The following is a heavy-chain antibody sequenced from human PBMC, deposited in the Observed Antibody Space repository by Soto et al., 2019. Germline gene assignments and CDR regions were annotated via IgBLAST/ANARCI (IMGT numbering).Heavy chain of an antibody. J-gene: IGHJ4*02. D-gene: IGHD3-10*01. V-gene: IGHV3-23*01. CDR3: AKDLSLEAFSYSGSWSFDY. Sequence: EVQLLESGGGLVQPGGSLRLSCAASGFTFSSYAMSWVRQAPGKGLELVSAISGSGGSTYYAEPGKGRITIPKENSQKPRYLQMNRLRAEKTAVFYCAKDLSLEAFSYSGSWSFDYWGQGTLVTVSS. CDR1: GFTFSSYA. CDR2: ISGSGGST.